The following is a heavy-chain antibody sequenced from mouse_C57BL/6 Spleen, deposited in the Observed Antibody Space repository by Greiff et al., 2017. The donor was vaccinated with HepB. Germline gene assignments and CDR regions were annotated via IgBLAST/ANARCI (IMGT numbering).Heavy chain of an antibody. CDR1: GYTFTSYW. J-gene: IGHJ1*03. Sequence: QVQLQQPGAELVKPGASVKMSCKASGYTFTSYWITWVKQRPGQGLEWIGDIYPGSGSTNYNEKFKSKATLTVDTSSSTAYMQLSSLTSEDSAVYYCARRGDYYGSSEYFDVWGTGTTVTVSS. D-gene: IGHD1-1*01. V-gene: IGHV1-55*01. CDR3: ARRGDYYGSSEYFDV. CDR2: IYPGSGST.